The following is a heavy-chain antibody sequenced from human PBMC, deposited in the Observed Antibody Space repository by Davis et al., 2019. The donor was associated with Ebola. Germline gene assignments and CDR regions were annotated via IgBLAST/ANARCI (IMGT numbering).Heavy chain of an antibody. CDR2: IYSGGST. D-gene: IGHD3-3*01. Sequence: GGSLRLSCAASGFTVSSNYMSWVRQAPGKGLEWVSVIYSGGSTYYADSVKGRFTISRHNSKNTLYLQMNSLRAEATAVYYCASRLITIFGVVGDYYYGMDVWGQGTTVTVSS. CDR1: GFTVSSNY. V-gene: IGHV3-53*04. CDR3: ASRLITIFGVVGDYYYGMDV. J-gene: IGHJ6*02.